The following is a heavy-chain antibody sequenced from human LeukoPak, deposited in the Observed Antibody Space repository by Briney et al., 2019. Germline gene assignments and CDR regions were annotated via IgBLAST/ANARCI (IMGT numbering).Heavy chain of an antibody. CDR1: GFTFSNYA. Sequence: RGSLRLSCAASGFTFSNYAMSWVRQAPGKGLEWVSGITGSGGHTLYADSVKGRFTISRDNSKNTLYLQMNSLRADDTAVYYCAKDPNGDCIGATWFDPWGQGTLVTVSS. D-gene: IGHD2-21*02. V-gene: IGHV3-23*01. CDR2: ITGSGGHT. CDR3: AKDPNGDCIGATWFDP. J-gene: IGHJ5*02.